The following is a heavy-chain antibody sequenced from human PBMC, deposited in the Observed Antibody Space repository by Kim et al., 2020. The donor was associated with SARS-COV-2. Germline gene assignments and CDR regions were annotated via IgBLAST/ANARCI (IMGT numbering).Heavy chain of an antibody. CDR2: ISSDGSNK. V-gene: IGHV3-30*04. J-gene: IGHJ3*02. CDR1: GFTFSSYA. D-gene: IGHD1-26*01. CDR3: ARDSGGLRRDGAGGAFDI. Sequence: GGSLRLSCAASGFTFSSYAMHWVRQAPGKGLEWVAVISSDGSNKYYADSVKGRFTISRDNSKNTLYVQMNSLRAEDTAVYYCARDSGGLRRDGAGGAFDIWGQGTMVTVSS.